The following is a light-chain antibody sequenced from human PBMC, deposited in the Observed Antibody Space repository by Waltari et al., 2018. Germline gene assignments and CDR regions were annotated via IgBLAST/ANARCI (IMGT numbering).Light chain of an antibody. Sequence: EIVMTQSPATLSVSPGERATLSCRASQSVSSNLAWYQQKPGQAPRLLIYGASTRATGIPARFSGSGSGTEFTLTISSLQSEDFAVYYCQKYNNWPPVFGPGTKVDIK. CDR1: QSVSSN. J-gene: IGKJ3*01. V-gene: IGKV3-15*01. CDR3: QKYNNWPPV. CDR2: GAS.